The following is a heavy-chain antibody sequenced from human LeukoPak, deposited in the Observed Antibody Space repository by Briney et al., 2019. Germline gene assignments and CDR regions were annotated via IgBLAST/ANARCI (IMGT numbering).Heavy chain of an antibody. CDR2: IYYSGST. Sequence: PSETLSLTCTVSGGXFSSSYWSWIRQPPGKGLEWIGNIYYSGSTNYNPSLKSRVTISVDTSKKQFSLKLSSVSAADTAVYYCARAIRYYYDSSGSYYFDYWGQGTLVTVSS. V-gene: IGHV4-59*01. CDR3: ARAIRYYYDSSGSYYFDY. CDR1: GGXFSSSY. D-gene: IGHD3-22*01. J-gene: IGHJ4*02.